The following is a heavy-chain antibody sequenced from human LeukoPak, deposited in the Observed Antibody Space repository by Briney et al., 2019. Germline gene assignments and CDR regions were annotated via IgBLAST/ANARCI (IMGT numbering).Heavy chain of an antibody. D-gene: IGHD3-22*01. CDR2: INPSGGST. CDR3: AREPLYDSSGYPVDY. Sequence: ASVKVSCKASGYTFTSYYMHWVRQAPGQGLEWMGIINPSGGSTSCAQKFQGRVTMTRDTSTSTVYMELSSLRSEDTAVYYCAREPLYDSSGYPVDYWGQGTLVTVSS. J-gene: IGHJ4*02. CDR1: GYTFTSYY. V-gene: IGHV1-46*01.